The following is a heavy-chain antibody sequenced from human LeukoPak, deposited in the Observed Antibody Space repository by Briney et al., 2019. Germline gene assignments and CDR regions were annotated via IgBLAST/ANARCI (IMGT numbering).Heavy chain of an antibody. V-gene: IGHV3-23*01. D-gene: IGHD1-26*01. Sequence: PGGSLRLSCAASGFTFSSYAMSWVRQAPGEGLEWVSAISGSGGSTYYADSVKGRFTISRDNSKNTLYLQMNSLRAEDTAVYYCAKVLDSGSYNFYFDYWGQGTLVTVSS. J-gene: IGHJ4*02. CDR3: AKVLDSGSYNFYFDY. CDR2: ISGSGGST. CDR1: GFTFSSYA.